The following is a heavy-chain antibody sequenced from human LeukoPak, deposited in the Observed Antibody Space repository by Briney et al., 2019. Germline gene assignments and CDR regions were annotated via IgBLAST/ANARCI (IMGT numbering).Heavy chain of an antibody. CDR1: GFTVNSNY. D-gene: IGHD6-13*01. Sequence: GGSLRLSCAASGFTVNSNYMSWVRQAPGKGLEWVSVIYSGGSTYYADSVKGRFTISRDNSKNTLYLQMNSLRAEDTAVYYCARLAAAGTDHNWFDPWGQGTLVTVSS. CDR2: IYSGGST. V-gene: IGHV3-66*02. CDR3: ARLAAAGTDHNWFDP. J-gene: IGHJ5*02.